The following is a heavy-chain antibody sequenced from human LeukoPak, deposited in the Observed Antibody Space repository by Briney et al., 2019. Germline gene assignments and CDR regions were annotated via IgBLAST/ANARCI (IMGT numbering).Heavy chain of an antibody. Sequence: GGSLRLSCAASGLTFSSYSMNWVRQAPGKGLEWVSSISSSSSYIYYADSVKGRFTISRDNAKNSLYLQMNSLRAEDTAVYYCASVRIAAADSYWGQGTLVTVSS. J-gene: IGHJ4*02. CDR3: ASVRIAAADSY. CDR1: GLTFSSYS. CDR2: ISSSSSYI. V-gene: IGHV3-21*01. D-gene: IGHD6-13*01.